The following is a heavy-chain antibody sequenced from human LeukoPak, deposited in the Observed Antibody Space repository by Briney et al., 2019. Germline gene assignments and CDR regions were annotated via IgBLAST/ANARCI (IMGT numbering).Heavy chain of an antibody. CDR1: GFTFSSYS. Sequence: GGSLRLSCAASGFTFSSYSMNWIRQAPGKGLEWVSSISSSSSTIYYADSVKGRFTISSDNAKHSLYLQMNSLRAEATAVYYFSRDAARDQYYYYRGVWGKGTTVTVSS. J-gene: IGHJ6*03. V-gene: IGHV3-48*04. CDR3: SRDAARDQYYYYRGV. D-gene: IGHD6-6*01. CDR2: ISSSSSTI.